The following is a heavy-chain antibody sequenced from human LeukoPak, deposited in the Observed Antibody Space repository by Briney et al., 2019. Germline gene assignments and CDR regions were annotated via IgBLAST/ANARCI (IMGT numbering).Heavy chain of an antibody. Sequence: SETLSLTCTVSGGSIIAYFWSWIRQPPGKGLEWIGYVYYSGSTKYNPSLEGRVTMSVDTSKSQFSLELSSATTEDTAVYYCARVSRGHGVYVWGKGATVTVSS. CDR2: VYYSGST. CDR1: GGSIIAYF. D-gene: IGHD3-10*01. V-gene: IGHV4-59*01. CDR3: ARVSRGHGVYV. J-gene: IGHJ6*04.